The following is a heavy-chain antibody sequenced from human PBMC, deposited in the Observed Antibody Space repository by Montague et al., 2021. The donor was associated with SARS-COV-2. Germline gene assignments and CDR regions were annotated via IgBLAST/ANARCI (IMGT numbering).Heavy chain of an antibody. J-gene: IGHJ3*02. V-gene: IGHV4-61*05. CDR3: ARVRGNTMFVVVSISAFDI. CDR2: IYYSGST. CDR1: SGSISSSTYF. D-gene: IGHD3-3*01. Sequence: SETLSLTCTVSSGSISSSTYFWGWIRQPPGKGLEWIGYIYYSGSTNYNPSLKSRVTISVDTSKNQFSLKLSSVTAADTAVYYCARVRGNTMFVVVSISAFDIWGQGTMVTVSS.